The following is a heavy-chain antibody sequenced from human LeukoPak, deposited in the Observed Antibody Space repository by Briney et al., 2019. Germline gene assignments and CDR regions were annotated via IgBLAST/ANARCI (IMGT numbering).Heavy chain of an antibody. D-gene: IGHD3-10*01. CDR2: IWYNGRNE. Sequence: GRSRRLSCAASGFTFSSFGMHWVRQAPGKGLEWVAIIWYNGRNETYADSVKGRFTISRDNSKNTLYLYMNSLRAEDTAVYYCARESRGELFAPPDYWGQGTLVTASS. CDR3: ARESRGELFAPPDY. J-gene: IGHJ4*02. V-gene: IGHV3-33*01. CDR1: GFTFSSFG.